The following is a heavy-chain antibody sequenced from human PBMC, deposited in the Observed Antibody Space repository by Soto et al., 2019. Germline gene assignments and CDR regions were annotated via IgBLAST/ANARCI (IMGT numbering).Heavy chain of an antibody. CDR2: IYSGGNT. D-gene: IGHD5-12*01. V-gene: IGHV3-66*01. CDR1: GFTVSSNY. Sequence: GGSLRLSCAASGFTVSSNYVSWVRQAPGKGLEWVSVIYSGGNTYYADSVKGRFTMSRDNSENTLFLQMNSLRAEDTAVYYCARDSKSTTFDYWGQGTLVTVSS. J-gene: IGHJ4*02. CDR3: ARDSKSTTFDY.